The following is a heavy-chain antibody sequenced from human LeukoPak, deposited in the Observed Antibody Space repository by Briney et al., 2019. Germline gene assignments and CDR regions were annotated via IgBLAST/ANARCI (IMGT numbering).Heavy chain of an antibody. D-gene: IGHD4-17*01. Sequence: PGGSLRLSCAASGFTFSSYAMSWVHQAPGKGLEWVAVISYDGSNKYYADSVKGRFTISRDKSKNTLYLQMNSLRAEDTAVYYCARDVTVTNAPDAFDIWGQGTLVTVSS. J-gene: IGHJ3*02. CDR2: ISYDGSNK. V-gene: IGHV3-30*04. CDR3: ARDVTVTNAPDAFDI. CDR1: GFTFSSYA.